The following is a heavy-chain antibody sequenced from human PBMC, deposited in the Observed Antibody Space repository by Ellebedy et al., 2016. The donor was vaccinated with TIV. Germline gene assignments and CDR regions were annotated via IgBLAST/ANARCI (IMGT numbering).Heavy chain of an antibody. D-gene: IGHD2-15*01. Sequence: GESLKISXAASGFTFDDYGMSWVRQAPGKGLEWVSVIYSGGSTYYADSVKGRFTISRDNSKNTLYLQMNSLRAEDTAVYYCARDSGPTRYYYGMDVWGQGTTVTVSS. CDR2: IYSGGST. CDR3: ARDSGPTRYYYGMDV. J-gene: IGHJ6*02. CDR1: GFTFDDYG. V-gene: IGHV3-53*01.